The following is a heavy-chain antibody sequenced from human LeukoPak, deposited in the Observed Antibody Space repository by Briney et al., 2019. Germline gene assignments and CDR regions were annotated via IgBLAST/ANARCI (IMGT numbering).Heavy chain of an antibody. CDR2: VYYTGST. V-gene: IGHV4-59*11. CDR3: ARGEDSIRPFDY. D-gene: IGHD1-26*01. CDR1: GGSITSRY. J-gene: IGHJ4*02. Sequence: SETLPLTCTVSGGSITSRYWSWIRQPPGKGLEWIGHVYYTGSTNYNPSLKSRVTISVDTSKSQFSLKLSSVTAADTAVYYCARGEDSIRPFDYWGQGTLVTVS.